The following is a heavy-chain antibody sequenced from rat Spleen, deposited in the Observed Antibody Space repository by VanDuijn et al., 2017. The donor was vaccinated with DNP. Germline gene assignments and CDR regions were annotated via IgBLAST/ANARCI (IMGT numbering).Heavy chain of an antibody. CDR1: GFIFSNYD. V-gene: IGHV5-27*01. J-gene: IGHJ2*01. Sequence: EVQLVASGGGLVQPGRSLKLSCAASGFIFSNYDMAWVRQAPTKGLEWVPSISPGVGGSYYRDSVKGRFIVYRDNAKNTLYLQMDSLRSEDTATYYCTTDLAYSAPDYWGQGVMVTVSS. CDR2: ISPGVGGS. CDR3: TTDLAYSAPDY. D-gene: IGHD3-3*01.